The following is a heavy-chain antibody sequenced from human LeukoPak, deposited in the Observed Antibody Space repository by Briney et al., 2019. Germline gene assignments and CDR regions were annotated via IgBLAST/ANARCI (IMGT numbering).Heavy chain of an antibody. V-gene: IGHV3-48*03. J-gene: IGHJ4*02. CDR2: ISSSGTTI. CDR3: ARDTSLSGWQLDC. CDR1: GFTFSSYE. D-gene: IGHD6-19*01. Sequence: PGGSLRLSCEASGFTFSSYEMNWVRQAPGKGLEWLSYISSSGTTIYYADSVKGRFTISRDNAKNSLYLQMNSLKAEDTALYYCARDTSLSGWQLDCWGQGTLVTVSS.